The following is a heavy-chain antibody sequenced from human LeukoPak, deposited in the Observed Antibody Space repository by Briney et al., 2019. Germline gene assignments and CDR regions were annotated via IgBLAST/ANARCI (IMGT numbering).Heavy chain of an antibody. Sequence: SETLSLTCAAYGGSFSGYYWSWIRQPPGKGLEWIGEINHSGSTNYNPPHKSRVTITVNTSKNQLSLMLITMTAAGTAVYYCARGRGAARLGYWGQGTLVTVSS. CDR3: ARGRGAARLGY. J-gene: IGHJ4*02. D-gene: IGHD6-6*01. V-gene: IGHV4-34*01. CDR2: INHSGST. CDR1: GGSFSGYY.